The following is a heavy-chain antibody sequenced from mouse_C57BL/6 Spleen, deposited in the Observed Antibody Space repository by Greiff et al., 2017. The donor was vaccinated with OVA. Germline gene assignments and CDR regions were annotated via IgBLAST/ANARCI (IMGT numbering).Heavy chain of an antibody. D-gene: IGHD1-1*01. Sequence: QVQLQQSGPELVKPGASVKISCKASGYSFTSYYIHWVKQRPGQGLEWIGWIYPGSGNTKYNEKFKGKATLTADTSSSTAYMQLSSLTSEDSAVYYCARWGTTVVADWYFDVWGTGTTVTVSS. J-gene: IGHJ1*03. CDR1: GYSFTSYY. V-gene: IGHV1-66*01. CDR3: ARWGTTVVADWYFDV. CDR2: IYPGSGNT.